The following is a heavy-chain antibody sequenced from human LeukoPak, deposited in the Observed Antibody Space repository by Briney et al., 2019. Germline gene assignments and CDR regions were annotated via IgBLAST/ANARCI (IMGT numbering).Heavy chain of an antibody. CDR2: ISYDGNNK. Sequence: GGSLRLSCAASGFTFSTYGMHWARQAPGKGLEWVAVISYDGNNKYYADSVKGRFTISRDNSKSTLFLQMNSLRAEDAAVYYCAKDRDGSGSYFDYWGQGTLVTVSS. CDR3: AKDRDGSGSYFDY. D-gene: IGHD3-10*01. J-gene: IGHJ4*02. CDR1: GFTFSTYG. V-gene: IGHV3-30*18.